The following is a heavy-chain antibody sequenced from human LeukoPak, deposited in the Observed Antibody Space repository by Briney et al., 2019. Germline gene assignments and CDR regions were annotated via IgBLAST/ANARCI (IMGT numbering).Heavy chain of an antibody. CDR2: ISYDGSNK. CDR1: GFTFSSYA. V-gene: IGHV3-30-3*01. D-gene: IGHD2-21*02. J-gene: IGHJ6*02. CDR3: ASTYCGGDCYQGYYYYGMDV. Sequence: GRSLRLSCAASGFTFSSYAMHWVRQAPGKGLEWVAVISYDGSNKYYADSVKGRFTISRDNSKNTLYLQMNSLRAEDTAVYYCASTYCGGDCYQGYYYYGMDVWGQGTTVTVSS.